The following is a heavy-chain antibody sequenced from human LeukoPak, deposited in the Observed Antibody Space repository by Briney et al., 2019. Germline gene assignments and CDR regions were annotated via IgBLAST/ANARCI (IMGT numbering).Heavy chain of an antibody. CDR1: GDSIRRGNYY. D-gene: IGHD6-19*01. V-gene: IGHV4-61*02. Sequence: SETLSLTCSVSGDSIRRGNYYWSWIRQSAGKGLEWIGRINPSGSTNYNPSLKSRVIMSLDTSKNQFSLKMRSVTAADTAVYYCARVRAVAGTPPDYWGQGTLVTVSS. CDR3: ARVRAVAGTPPDY. CDR2: INPSGST. J-gene: IGHJ4*02.